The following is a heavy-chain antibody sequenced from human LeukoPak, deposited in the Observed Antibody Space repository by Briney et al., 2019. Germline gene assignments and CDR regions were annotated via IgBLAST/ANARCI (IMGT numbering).Heavy chain of an antibody. CDR2: FDPEDGET. Sequence: GPSVKASCKVYGSTLAELSMHWVRQAPGNGLEWMGGFDPEDGETIYAQKFQGRVTMTEDTSTDTAYMELSSLRSEDTAVYYCATKGYCSSTSCSDYWGQGTLVTVSS. CDR3: ATKGYCSSTSCSDY. J-gene: IGHJ4*02. V-gene: IGHV1-24*01. CDR1: GSTLAELS. D-gene: IGHD2-2*01.